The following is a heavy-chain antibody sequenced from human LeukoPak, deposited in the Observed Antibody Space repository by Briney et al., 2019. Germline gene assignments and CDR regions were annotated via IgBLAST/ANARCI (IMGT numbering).Heavy chain of an antibody. D-gene: IGHD1-26*01. Sequence: SETLSLTCAVYGVSFSGYYWSWIRQPPGKGLEWIGEINHSGSTNYNPSLKSRVTISLDTSKNQFSLRLSSVTAADTAVYYCAPQGEGATSNWFDPWGQGTLVTVSS. CDR3: APQGEGATSNWFDP. CDR2: INHSGST. V-gene: IGHV4-34*01. J-gene: IGHJ5*02. CDR1: GVSFSGYY.